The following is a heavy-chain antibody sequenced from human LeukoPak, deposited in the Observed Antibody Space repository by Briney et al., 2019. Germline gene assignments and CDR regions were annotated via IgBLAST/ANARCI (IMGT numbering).Heavy chain of an antibody. D-gene: IGHD2-2*01. J-gene: IGHJ5*02. V-gene: IGHV1-24*01. CDR3: ATGGRYCSSTSCYLGWFDP. Sequence: GASVKVSCMVSGYTLTELSMHWVRQAPGKGLEWMGGFDPEDGETIYAQKFQGRVTMTEDTSTDTAYMELSSLRSEDTAVYYCATGGRYCSSTSCYLGWFDPWGQGTLVTVSS. CDR1: GYTLTELS. CDR2: FDPEDGET.